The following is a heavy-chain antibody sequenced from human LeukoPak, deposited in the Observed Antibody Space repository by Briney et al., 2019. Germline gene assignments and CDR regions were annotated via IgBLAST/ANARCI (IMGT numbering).Heavy chain of an antibody. CDR2: IIPILGIA. Sequence: ASVKVSCKASRGTFSSYAISWVRQAPGQRLEWMGRIIPILGIANYAQKFQGRVTITADKSTSTAYMELSSLRSEDTAVYYCARDRCTNGVCYLHFQHWGQGTLVTVSS. V-gene: IGHV1-69*04. D-gene: IGHD2-8*01. J-gene: IGHJ1*01. CDR1: RGTFSSYA. CDR3: ARDRCTNGVCYLHFQH.